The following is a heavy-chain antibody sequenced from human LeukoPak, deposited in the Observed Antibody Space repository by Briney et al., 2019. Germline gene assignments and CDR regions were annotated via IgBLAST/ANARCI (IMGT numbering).Heavy chain of an antibody. Sequence: SVKVSCKASGGTFSSYAISWVRQAPGQGLEWMGGIIPIFGTANYAQKFQGRVTITTDESTSTAYMELSSLRSEDTAVYYCATTPGGGTSWGPFDYWGQGTLVTVSS. CDR2: IIPIFGTA. V-gene: IGHV1-69*05. CDR1: GGTFSSYA. CDR3: ATTPGGGTSWGPFDY. D-gene: IGHD2-2*01. J-gene: IGHJ4*02.